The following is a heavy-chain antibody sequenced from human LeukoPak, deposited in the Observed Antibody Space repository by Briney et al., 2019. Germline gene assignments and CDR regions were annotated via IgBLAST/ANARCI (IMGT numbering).Heavy chain of an antibody. CDR2: IYYSGST. J-gene: IGHJ6*03. CDR3: AREGHSSSYYMDV. CDR1: GGSISSYY. V-gene: IGHV4-59*01. D-gene: IGHD6-6*01. Sequence: MPSGTLSLTCTVSGGSISSYYWSWIRQPPGKGLEWIGYIYYSGSTNYNPSLKSRVTISVDTSKNQFSLKLSSVTAADTAVYYCAREGHSSSYYMDVWGKGTTVTVSS.